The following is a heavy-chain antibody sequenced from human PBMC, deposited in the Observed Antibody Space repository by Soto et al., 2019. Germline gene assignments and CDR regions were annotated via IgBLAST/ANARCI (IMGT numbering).Heavy chain of an antibody. CDR2: IYPGDSDT. D-gene: IGHD3-22*01. CDR1: GYSFTSYW. J-gene: IGHJ6*02. V-gene: IGHV5-51*01. CDR3: ARHGYASRGYYPNPYYYYYYCMDV. Sequence: GESLKISCKGSGYSFTSYWIGWVRQMPGKGLEWMGIIYPGDSDTRYSPSFQGQVTISADKSISTAYLQGSSLKASDTAMYYCARHGYASRGYYPNPYYYYYYCMDVWGQGTTGTVSS.